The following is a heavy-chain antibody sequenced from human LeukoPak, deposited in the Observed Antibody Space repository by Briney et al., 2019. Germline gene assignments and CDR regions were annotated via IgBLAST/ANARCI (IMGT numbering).Heavy chain of an antibody. V-gene: IGHV4-59*01. CDR1: GGSISSYY. CDR3: ARGGYDFWSGYSPIGVNWFVP. Sequence: SETLSLTCTVSGGSISSYYWSWIRQPPGKGLEWIGYIYYSGSTNYNPSLKSRVTISVDTSKNQFSLKLSSVTAADTAVYYCARGGYDFWSGYSPIGVNWFVPWGQGTLVTVSS. CDR2: IYYSGST. J-gene: IGHJ5*02. D-gene: IGHD3-3*01.